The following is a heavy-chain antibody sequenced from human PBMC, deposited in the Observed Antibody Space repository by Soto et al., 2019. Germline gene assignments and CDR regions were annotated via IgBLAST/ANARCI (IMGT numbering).Heavy chain of an antibody. CDR3: AREMSAATQGNWFDP. J-gene: IGHJ5*02. V-gene: IGHV1-2*02. CDR1: GNTFTDYN. D-gene: IGHD2-15*01. Sequence: ASVKVSCKASGNTFTDYNIHWVRQAPGQGLEWMGWIIPKGGDTNYAQKFQGRVTMTRDTSISTVYMELSGLRSGDTAIYYCAREMSAATQGNWFDPWGQGTLVTVSS. CDR2: IIPKGGDT.